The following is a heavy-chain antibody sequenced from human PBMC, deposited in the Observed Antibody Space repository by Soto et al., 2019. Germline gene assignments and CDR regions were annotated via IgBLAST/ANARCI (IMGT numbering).Heavy chain of an antibody. D-gene: IGHD6-6*01. Sequence: SVKVSCKASGGTFSSYAISWVRQAPGQGLEWMGGIIPIFGTANYAQKFQGRVTITADESTSTAYMELSSLRSEDTAVYYCARSRDYSSSSRYYGMDVWGQGTTVTVSS. V-gene: IGHV1-69*13. CDR1: GGTFSSYA. J-gene: IGHJ6*02. CDR2: IIPIFGTA. CDR3: ARSRDYSSSSRYYGMDV.